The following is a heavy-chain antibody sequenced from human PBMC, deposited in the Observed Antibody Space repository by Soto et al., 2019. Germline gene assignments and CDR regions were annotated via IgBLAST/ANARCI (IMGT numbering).Heavy chain of an antibody. J-gene: IGHJ2*01. V-gene: IGHV3-23*01. CDR2: NSASGATT. CDR3: AKVVFDDWFFDL. Sequence: GGSLRLSCAASGLTFNNYAMSWVRQPPGKGLEWVSANSASGATTYYADSVKGRFTISRDNSRDTLYLEMNSLRAEDTATYYCAKVVFDDWFFDLWGRGTLVTVSS. CDR1: GLTFNNYA.